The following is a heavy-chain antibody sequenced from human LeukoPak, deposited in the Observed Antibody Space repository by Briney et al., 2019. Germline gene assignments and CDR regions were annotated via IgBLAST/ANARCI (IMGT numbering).Heavy chain of an antibody. J-gene: IGHJ4*02. CDR1: GGSVSSGNYY. CDR3: ARVSVAGTGPEY. V-gene: IGHV4-61*01. CDR2: FSYNVHS. Sequence: SETLCLTCSVSGGSVSSGNYYWSWIRQSPGKGLEWVGFFSYNVHSDYNPSLKSRVTISIDTSKNQFSLRLSSVTAADTAIYYCARVSVAGTGPEYWGQGPLVTVSS. D-gene: IGHD6-13*01.